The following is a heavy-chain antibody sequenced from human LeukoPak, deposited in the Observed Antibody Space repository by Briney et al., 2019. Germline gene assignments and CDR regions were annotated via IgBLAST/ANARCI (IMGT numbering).Heavy chain of an antibody. Sequence: GGSLRLSCAASGFTFSNYAMHWVRQAPGKGLEWVAVVSSDGNSKYYADSMKGRFTISRDNSKNILYLQINSLRADDTAVFYCAKDGGRAAAGTVDSWGQGALVTVSS. J-gene: IGHJ4*02. V-gene: IGHV3-30*18. CDR3: AKDGGRAAAGTVDS. CDR2: VSSDGNSK. D-gene: IGHD6-13*01. CDR1: GFTFSNYA.